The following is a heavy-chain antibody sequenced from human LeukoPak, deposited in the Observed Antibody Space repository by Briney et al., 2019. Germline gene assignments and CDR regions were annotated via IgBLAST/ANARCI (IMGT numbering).Heavy chain of an antibody. V-gene: IGHV4-39*01. CDR1: GGSITSKNYY. CDR3: ARQQGYYDFETATAFPPYYFDS. CDR2: IHYSGSS. Sequence: PSEALSLTCTVSGGSITSKNYYWGWIRQSPGKGLEWIGSIHYSGSSHYNPSLKSRVFISVDTSKSQFFLRVSSVTVADTAISYCARQQGYYDFETATAFPPYYFDSWGQGTLVTSSS. D-gene: IGHD3-3*01. J-gene: IGHJ4*02.